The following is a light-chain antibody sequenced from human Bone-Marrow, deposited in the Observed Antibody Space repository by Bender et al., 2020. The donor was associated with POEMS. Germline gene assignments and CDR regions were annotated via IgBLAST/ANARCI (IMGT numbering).Light chain of an antibody. CDR2: NNN. CDR3: QSYDNSLGGWV. CDR1: SSNIGKNT. Sequence: QSVLTQPPSASGTPGQRVTISCSGSSSNIGKNTVNWYQQLPGTAPKFLIYNNNQQPSGVPNRFSGSKSGTSASLAITGLQAEDEGDYYCQSYDNSLGGWVFGGGTKLTVL. J-gene: IGLJ3*02. V-gene: IGLV1-44*01.